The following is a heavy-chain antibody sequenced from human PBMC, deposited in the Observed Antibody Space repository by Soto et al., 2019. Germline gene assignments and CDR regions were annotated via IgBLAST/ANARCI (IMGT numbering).Heavy chain of an antibody. CDR1: GGSFSGYY. V-gene: IGHV4-34*01. J-gene: IGHJ4*02. CDR2: INHSGST. Sequence: QVQLQQWGAGLLKPSETLSLTCAVYGGSFSGYYWSWIRQPPGKGLEWIGEINHSGSTNYNPSLKRRATISVDTSKNQFSLKLSSVTAADTAVYYCAREGAKYSSGWQRRTHYFDYWGQGTLVTVSS. CDR3: AREGAKYSSGWQRRTHYFDY. D-gene: IGHD6-19*01.